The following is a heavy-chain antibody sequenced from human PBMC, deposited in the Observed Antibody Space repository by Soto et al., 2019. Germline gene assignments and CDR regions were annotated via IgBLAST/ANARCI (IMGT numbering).Heavy chain of an antibody. Sequence: SETLSLTCAVYGGSFSGYYWSWIRQPPGKGLEWIGEINHSGSTNYNPSLKSRVTISVDTSKNQFSLKLSSVTAADTAVYYCARYCSSTSCYGPTWDYWGQGTLVTVSS. CDR2: INHSGST. CDR1: GGSFSGYY. D-gene: IGHD2-2*01. V-gene: IGHV4-34*09. J-gene: IGHJ4*02. CDR3: ARYCSSTSCYGPTWDY.